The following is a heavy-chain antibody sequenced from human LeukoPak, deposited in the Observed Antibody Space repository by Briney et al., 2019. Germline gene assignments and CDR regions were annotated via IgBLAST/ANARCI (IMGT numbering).Heavy chain of an antibody. CDR1: GFTFKSYW. CDR2: IKLDGGEN. V-gene: IGHV3-7*01. J-gene: IGHJ3*02. Sequence: GGSLRLSCAASGFTFKSYWMNWVRQAPGKGLEWVASIKLDGGENYYVDSVKGRFTISRDNAKNSLSLQMNSLRAEDTAVYYCARGRSGSGNYYHAAFDIWGQGTMVTVSS. D-gene: IGHD3-10*01. CDR3: ARGRSGSGNYYHAAFDI.